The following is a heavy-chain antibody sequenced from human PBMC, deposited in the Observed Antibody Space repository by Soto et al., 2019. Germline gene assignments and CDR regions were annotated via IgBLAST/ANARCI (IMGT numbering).Heavy chain of an antibody. J-gene: IGHJ4*02. V-gene: IGHV3-48*02. CDR1: GFTFSDYA. CDR3: TREGI. Sequence: PGGSLRLSCAASGFTFSDYAMNWVRQVPGKGLEWISQIASSGTPIYYADSVRGRFTISRDNAENSLYLQMNSLRDEDTAVYFCTREGIWGQGT. CDR2: IASSGTPI.